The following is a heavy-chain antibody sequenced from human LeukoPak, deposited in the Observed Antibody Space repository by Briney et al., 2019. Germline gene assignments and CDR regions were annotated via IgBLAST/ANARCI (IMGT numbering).Heavy chain of an antibody. J-gene: IGHJ4*02. CDR3: AREKGGSSSPIDY. CDR2: ISSSSSYI. V-gene: IGHV3-21*01. CDR1: GFTFNFYS. D-gene: IGHD6-6*01. Sequence: GGSLRLSCAASGFTFNFYSMAWVRQAPGKGLEWVSSISSSSSYIYYADSVKGRFTISRDNAKNSLYLQMNSLRAEDTAVYYCAREKGGSSSPIDYWGQGTLVTVSS.